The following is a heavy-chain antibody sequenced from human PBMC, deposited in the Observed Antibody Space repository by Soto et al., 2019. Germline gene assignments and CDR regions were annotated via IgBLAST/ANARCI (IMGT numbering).Heavy chain of an antibody. J-gene: IGHJ4*02. CDR1: GFSFSAYS. D-gene: IGHD3-22*01. CDR2: ISSSGSYI. CDR3: TRDPGSIHDGSGYTFDY. Sequence: PGGSLRLSCEVSGFSFSAYSMNWVRQAPGKGLEWVSSISSSGSYIYYADSVKGRFTISRDNAKNSLFLQMNTLRVEDTAAYYCTRDPGSIHDGSGYTFDYWGLGTLVTVSS. V-gene: IGHV3-21*01.